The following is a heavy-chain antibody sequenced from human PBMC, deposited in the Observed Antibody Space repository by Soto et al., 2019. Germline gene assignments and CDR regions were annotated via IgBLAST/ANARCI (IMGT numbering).Heavy chain of an antibody. CDR1: GFTFSTYG. D-gene: IGHD5-12*01. J-gene: IGHJ6*02. CDR3: VRAAGYSGNDYVYYYGMDV. Sequence: QVQLVDSGGGVVQPGRSLRLSCAASGFTFSTYGMNWVRQAPGKGLEWVALVWYDGRNKDYADSVKGRFTISRDNSKNTLYLQMNSLRDEDTAVYYCVRAAGYSGNDYVYYYGMDVWGQGTTVTVSS. CDR2: VWYDGRNK. V-gene: IGHV3-33*01.